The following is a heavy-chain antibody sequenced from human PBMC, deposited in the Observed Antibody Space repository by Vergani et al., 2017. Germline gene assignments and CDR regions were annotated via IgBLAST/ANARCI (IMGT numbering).Heavy chain of an antibody. D-gene: IGHD1-26*01. V-gene: IGHV1-69*08. CDR1: GATFRSNT. CDR2: IIPVLGKT. J-gene: IGHJ6*02. CDR3: ARDPRVYSGDPEDYCCGMDV. Sequence: QVQLVQSGAEVKKPGSSVKVSCKASGATFRSNTISWVRQVPGQGLEWMGRIIPVLGKTKYAQDFQGRLTVTADTSTSTAYMELTSLRSQDTAVYYCARDPRVYSGDPEDYCCGMDVWGQGTTVTVSS.